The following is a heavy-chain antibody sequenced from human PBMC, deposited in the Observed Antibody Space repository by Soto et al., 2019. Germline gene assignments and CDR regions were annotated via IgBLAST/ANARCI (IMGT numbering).Heavy chain of an antibody. CDR3: ARGITMVRGVDDYYYYGMDV. Sequence: QVQLVQSGAEVKKPGSSVKVSYKASGGTFSSYAISWVRQAPGQGLEWMGGIIPIFGTANYAQKFQGRVTITADESTSTAYMELSSLRSEDTAVYYCARGITMVRGVDDYYYYGMDVWGQGTTVTVSS. CDR2: IIPIFGTA. V-gene: IGHV1-69*01. D-gene: IGHD3-10*01. J-gene: IGHJ6*02. CDR1: GGTFSSYA.